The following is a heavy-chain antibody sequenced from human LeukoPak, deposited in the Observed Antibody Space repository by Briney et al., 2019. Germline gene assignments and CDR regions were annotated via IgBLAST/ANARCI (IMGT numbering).Heavy chain of an antibody. V-gene: IGHV3-74*01. CDR1: GFTFSNYW. D-gene: IGHD6-25*01. CDR2: IKSDGSTT. Sequence: GGSLRLSCAASGFTFSNYWMHWVRQAPGKGLVWVSRIKSDGSTTSYADSVKGRFTISRDNAKNTLYLQMNSLRAEDTAVYYCARVGARLGAFYIWGQGTMVTVSS. CDR3: ARVGARLGAFYI. J-gene: IGHJ3*02.